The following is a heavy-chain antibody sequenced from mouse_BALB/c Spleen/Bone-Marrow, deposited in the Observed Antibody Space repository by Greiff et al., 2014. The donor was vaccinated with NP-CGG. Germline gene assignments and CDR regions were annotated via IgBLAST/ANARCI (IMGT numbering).Heavy chain of an antibody. CDR2: IDPANGNT. V-gene: IGHV14-3*02. CDR3: ARYRLGTYFDY. J-gene: IGHJ2*01. Sequence: QLKQSGAELVKPGASVKLSCTASGFNIKDTYMHWVKQRPEQGLEWIGRIDPANGNTKYDPKFQGKATITADTSSNTAYLQLSSLTSGDTAVYYCARYRLGTYFDYWGQGTTLTVSS. CDR1: GFNIKDTY. D-gene: IGHD2-14*01.